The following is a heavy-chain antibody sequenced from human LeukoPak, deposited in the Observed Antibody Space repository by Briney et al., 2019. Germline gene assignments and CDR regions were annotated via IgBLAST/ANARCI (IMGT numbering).Heavy chain of an antibody. CDR1: GYTLTELS. J-gene: IGHJ4*02. Sequence: ASVKVSCKVSGYTLTELSMHWVRQAPGKGLEWMGRFHPEDGETIYAQKFQGRVTMTADTSTDTVYMELSSLRSEDTAVYYCATEGKMVRGVYTDYWGQGTLVTVSS. V-gene: IGHV1-24*01. CDR2: FHPEDGET. D-gene: IGHD3-10*01. CDR3: ATEGKMVRGVYTDY.